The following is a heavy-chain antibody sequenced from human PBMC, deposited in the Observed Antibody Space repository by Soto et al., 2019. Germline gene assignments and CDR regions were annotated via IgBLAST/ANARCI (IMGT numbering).Heavy chain of an antibody. CDR1: GFTFSSYW. CDR2: IKQDGSEK. V-gene: IGHV3-7*01. CDR3: ARESRFLEWLSLNWFDP. D-gene: IGHD3-3*01. J-gene: IGHJ5*02. Sequence: GGSLRLSCAASGFTFSSYWMSWVRQAPGKGLEWVANIKQDGSEKYYVDSVKGRFTISRDNAKNSLYLQMNSLRAEDTAVYYCARESRFLEWLSLNWFDPWGQGTLVTVAS.